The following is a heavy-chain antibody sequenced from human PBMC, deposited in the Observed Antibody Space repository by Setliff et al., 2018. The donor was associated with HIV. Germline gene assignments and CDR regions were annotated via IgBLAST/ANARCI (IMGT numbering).Heavy chain of an antibody. CDR1: GDSISSGSYY. J-gene: IGHJ4*02. Sequence: SETLSLTCTVSGDSISSGSYYWSWIRQPAGKGLEWIGRIYTSGTTNYNPSLKSRVTISVDTSKNQFSLKLSSVTAADTAMYYCARHPPYCSGGSCYRGRGYYFDYWGQGTLVTVSS. CDR3: ARHPPYCSGGSCYRGRGYYFDY. V-gene: IGHV4-61*02. CDR2: IYTSGTT. D-gene: IGHD2-15*01.